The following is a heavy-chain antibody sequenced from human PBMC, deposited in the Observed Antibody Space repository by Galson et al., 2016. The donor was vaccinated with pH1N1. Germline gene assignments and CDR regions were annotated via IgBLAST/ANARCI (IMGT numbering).Heavy chain of an antibody. CDR1: GYTFTGHY. J-gene: IGHJ5*02. CDR3: ARIIRYSSGLDP. V-gene: IGHV1-2*02. CDR2: INPDNGDS. Sequence: SVKVSCKASGYTFTGHYMHWVRQAPGRGLAWMGWINPDNGDSKYAQKFQDRVTRSRDTANSTAYMEVNRLTSDDTAVYYCARIIRYSSGLDPWGQGTLVTVSS. D-gene: IGHD2-21*01.